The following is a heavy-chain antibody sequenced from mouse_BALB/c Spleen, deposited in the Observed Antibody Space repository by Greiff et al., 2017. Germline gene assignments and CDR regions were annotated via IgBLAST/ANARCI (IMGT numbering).Heavy chain of an antibody. V-gene: IGHV3-8*02. CDR3: ARSLLRLRYFDV. D-gene: IGHD1-2*01. J-gene: IGHJ1*01. CDR2: ISYSGST. CDR1: GDSITSGY. Sequence: EVKLVESGPSLVKPSQTLSLTCSVTGDSITSGYWNWIRKFPGNKLEYMGYISYSGSTYYNPSLKSRISITRDTSKNQYYLQLNSVTTEDTATYYCARSLLRLRYFDVWGAGTTVTVSS.